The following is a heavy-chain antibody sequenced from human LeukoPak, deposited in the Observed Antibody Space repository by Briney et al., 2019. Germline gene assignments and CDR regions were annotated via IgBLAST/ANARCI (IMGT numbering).Heavy chain of an antibody. Sequence: GGSLTLSCAASGFTFSGYEMNWVRQAPGKGLEWVSSIDSSGAVTYYPDSVKGRLAVSRDNSKNTLYLQMNSLRAEDTAVYYCAKLQESYSAYWGQGTVVTVSS. CDR1: GFTFSGYE. CDR2: IDSSGAVT. J-gene: IGHJ4*02. D-gene: IGHD1-26*01. CDR3: AKLQESYSAY. V-gene: IGHV3-23*01.